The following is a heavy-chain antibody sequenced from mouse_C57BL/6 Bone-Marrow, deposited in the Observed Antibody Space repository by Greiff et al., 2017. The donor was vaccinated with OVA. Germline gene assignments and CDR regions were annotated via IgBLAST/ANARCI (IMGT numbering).Heavy chain of an antibody. D-gene: IGHD2-1*01. J-gene: IGHJ4*01. CDR1: GFTFSDYY. CDR2: ISNGGGST. V-gene: IGHV5-12*01. CDR3: VKSLYYGNNRPVYYAMDY. Sequence: EVQLVESGGGLVQPGGSLKLSCAASGFTFSDYYMYWVRQTPEKRLEWVAYISNGGGSTYYPATVKGRFTISRDNAKNTLYIQMSRLKSEDTAMYNAVKSLYYGNNRPVYYAMDYWGQGTSVTVSS.